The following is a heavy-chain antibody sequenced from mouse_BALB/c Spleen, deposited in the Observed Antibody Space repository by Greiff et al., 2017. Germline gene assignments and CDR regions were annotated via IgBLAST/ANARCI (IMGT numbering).Heavy chain of an antibody. V-gene: IGHV5-6-5*01. CDR3: ARGLYGNYNYFDY. CDR2: ISSGGST. D-gene: IGHD2-1*01. J-gene: IGHJ2*01. Sequence: EVNVVESGGGLVKPGGSLKLSCAASGFTFSSYAMSWVRQTPEKRLEWVASISSGGSTYYPDSVKGRFTISRDNARNILYLQMSSLRSEDTAMYYCARGLYGNYNYFDYWGQGTTLTVSS. CDR1: GFTFSSYA.